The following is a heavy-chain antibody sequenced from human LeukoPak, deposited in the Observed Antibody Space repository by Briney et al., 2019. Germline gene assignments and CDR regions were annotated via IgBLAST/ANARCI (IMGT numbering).Heavy chain of an antibody. CDR3: AGGDYYFDN. Sequence: GGTLRLSCAASGFTFSSSAMNWGRRDPGGGGVGDSYIRRSRSYISYVDSVKDRFTISRDNAKNSLYLQMNNLRNEDTAVYYCAGGDYYFDNWGQGTLVTVSS. CDR2: IRRSRSYI. J-gene: IGHJ4*02. CDR1: GFTFSSSA. D-gene: IGHD3-16*01. V-gene: IGHV3-48*02.